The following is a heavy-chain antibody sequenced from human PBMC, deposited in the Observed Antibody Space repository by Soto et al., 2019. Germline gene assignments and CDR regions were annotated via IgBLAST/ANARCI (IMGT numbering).Heavy chain of an antibody. CDR3: TRDAIAAAATDD. Sequence: QVHLVQSGAEVRKPGSSVKVSCKASGGPFSSYTLSWVRQAPGQGPEWMGGIIPIFGTTNYVEKFQGRVTFTADESTSTAYMELSSLRYEDTAIYYCTRDAIAAAATDDWGQGTLVTVSS. D-gene: IGHD6-13*01. J-gene: IGHJ4*02. CDR1: GGPFSSYT. CDR2: IIPIFGTT. V-gene: IGHV1-69*12.